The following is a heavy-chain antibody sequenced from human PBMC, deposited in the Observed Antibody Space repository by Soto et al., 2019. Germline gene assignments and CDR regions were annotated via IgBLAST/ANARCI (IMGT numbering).Heavy chain of an antibody. V-gene: IGHV4-34*01. CDR3: AREIYYYDSSGYPGGEFDY. CDR1: GGSFSGYY. D-gene: IGHD3-22*01. CDR2: INHSGST. J-gene: IGHJ4*02. Sequence: SETLSLTCAVYGGSFSGYYWSWIRQPPGKGLEWIGEINHSGSTNYNPSLKSRVTISVDTSKNQFSLKLSSVTAADTAVYYCAREIYYYDSSGYPGGEFDYWGQGTLVTVSS.